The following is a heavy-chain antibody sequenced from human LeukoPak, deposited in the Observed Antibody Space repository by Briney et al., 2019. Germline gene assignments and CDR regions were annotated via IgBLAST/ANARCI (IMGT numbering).Heavy chain of an antibody. CDR3: TTDLFGAIAPY. J-gene: IGHJ4*02. Sequence: GGSLRLSCAASGFTFSNAWMTWVRQAPGKGLKWVGRIKSKYDGETIDYAAPVKGRFTISRDDSKNTLYLQMNSLKTEDTAVYYCTTDLFGAIAPYWGQGTLVTVSS. V-gene: IGHV3-15*01. D-gene: IGHD3-16*02. CDR2: IKSKYDGETI. CDR1: GFTFSNAW.